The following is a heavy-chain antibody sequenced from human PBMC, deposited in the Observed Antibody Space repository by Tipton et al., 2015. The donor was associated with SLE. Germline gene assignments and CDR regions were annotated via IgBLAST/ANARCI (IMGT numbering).Heavy chain of an antibody. V-gene: IGHV4-61*01. D-gene: IGHD5-12*01. CDR3: ARGGVGGYDYFDH. CDR2: ISYGGGT. CDR1: DDSMSSSNYY. J-gene: IGHJ4*02. Sequence: TLSLTCTVSDDSMSSSNYYWIWIRQPPGKGLEWIGYISYGGGTNHNPSLKSRVTISVDTSKNQFSLKLTSMTAADTAVYYCARGGVGGYDYFDHWGQGTLVTVSS.